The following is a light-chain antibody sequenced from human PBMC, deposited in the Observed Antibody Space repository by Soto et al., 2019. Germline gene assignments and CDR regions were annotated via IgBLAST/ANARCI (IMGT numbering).Light chain of an antibody. Sequence: QSVLTQPPSVSGAPGQRVTISCTGSSSNIGAGYDVHWYQQLPGTAPKLLICGNSNRPSGVPDRFSGSKSGTSASLAITGLQAEDEADYYCQSYDSSLSALYVFGTGTQLTVL. V-gene: IGLV1-40*01. CDR3: QSYDSSLSALYV. J-gene: IGLJ1*01. CDR2: GNS. CDR1: SSNIGAGYD.